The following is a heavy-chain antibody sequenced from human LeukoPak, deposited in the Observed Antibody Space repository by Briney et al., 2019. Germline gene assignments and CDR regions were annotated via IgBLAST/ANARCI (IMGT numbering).Heavy chain of an antibody. V-gene: IGHV3-7*01. CDR3: ARSVDFWSGYYADWFDP. CDR1: GFTFSSYW. Sequence: PGGSLRLSCAASGFTFSSYWMSWVRQAPGKGLEWVANIKQDGSEKYYVDSVKGRFTISRDNAKNSLYLQMNSLRAEDTVVYYCARSVDFWSGYYADWFDPWGQGTLVTVSS. J-gene: IGHJ5*02. CDR2: IKQDGSEK. D-gene: IGHD3-3*01.